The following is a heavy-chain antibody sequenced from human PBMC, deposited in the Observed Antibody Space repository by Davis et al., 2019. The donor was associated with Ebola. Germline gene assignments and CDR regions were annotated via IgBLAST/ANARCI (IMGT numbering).Heavy chain of an antibody. CDR3: AKDKGSGYYNEANMNNFYYYYAMDV. CDR2: ISWHTVKT. D-gene: IGHD5-12*01. CDR1: GFVFSSYV. V-gene: IGHV3-9*01. J-gene: IGHJ6*04. Sequence: GGSLRLSCAASGFVFSSYVMSWVRRAPGQGLEWVASISWHTVKTGYSDSVKGRFTISRDNAKKSLYLEMNNVKLEDAASYYCAKDKGSGYYNEANMNNFYYYYAMDVWGKGTTVTVSS.